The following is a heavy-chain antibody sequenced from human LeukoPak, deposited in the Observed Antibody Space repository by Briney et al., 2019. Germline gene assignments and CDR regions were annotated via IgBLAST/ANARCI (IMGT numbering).Heavy chain of an antibody. D-gene: IGHD2-2*01. CDR1: GFTFSSYA. V-gene: IGHV3-23*01. CDR3: AKRLFCSTTTCYGFDY. CDR2: ISGSGGST. Sequence: GGSLRLSCAASGFTFSSYAMSWVRQAPGKGLEWVSAISGSGGSTYYADSVKGRFTISRDNSKNTLYLQMNSLRAEDTAVYYCAKRLFCSTTTCYGFDYWGQGTLVTVSS. J-gene: IGHJ4*02.